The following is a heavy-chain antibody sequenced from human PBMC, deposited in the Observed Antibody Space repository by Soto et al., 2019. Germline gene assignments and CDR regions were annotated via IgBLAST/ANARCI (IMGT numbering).Heavy chain of an antibody. J-gene: IGHJ4*02. CDR2: INPILSMS. Sequence: QVQLVQSGAEVKKPGSSVRVSCKASGDTFNFYSINWVRQAPGLGLEWMGRINPILSMSNYAQRFQGRVTMTADKSTSTAYMELSSVISEDTAMYYCASSYGSGYRAFDSWGQGALVTVSS. CDR1: GDTFNFYS. D-gene: IGHD3-10*01. V-gene: IGHV1-69*02. CDR3: ASSYGSGYRAFDS.